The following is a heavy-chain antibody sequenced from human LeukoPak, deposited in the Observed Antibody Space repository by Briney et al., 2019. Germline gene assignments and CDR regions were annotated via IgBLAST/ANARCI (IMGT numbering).Heavy chain of an antibody. D-gene: IGHD5-12*01. CDR2: IRFDGSNK. J-gene: IGHJ4*02. CDR3: ARDRVGVSAYDSLFDY. V-gene: IGHV3-30*02. Sequence: GGSLRLSCGASGFTFSSFGMHWVRQAPGKGLEWVAFIRFDGSNKYYADSVKGRFTISRDNSKNSLYLQMNSLRAEDTAVYYCARDRVGVSAYDSLFDYWGQGTLVTVSS. CDR1: GFTFSSFG.